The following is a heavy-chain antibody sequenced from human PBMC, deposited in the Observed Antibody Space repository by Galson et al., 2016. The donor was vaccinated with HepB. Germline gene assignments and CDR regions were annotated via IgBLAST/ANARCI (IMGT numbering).Heavy chain of an antibody. Sequence: SLRLSCAASGFTVYNNYMWWVRQAPGKGLDWVSLIYSGGSTSYADSVKGRLTISRDNSKNTLYLHLNSLRAEDTAVYFCVKGLYGSGSSGDYWGQGTLVTVSS. V-gene: IGHV3-53*01. D-gene: IGHD3-10*01. CDR3: VKGLYGSGSSGDY. CDR1: GFTVYNNY. CDR2: IYSGGST. J-gene: IGHJ4*02.